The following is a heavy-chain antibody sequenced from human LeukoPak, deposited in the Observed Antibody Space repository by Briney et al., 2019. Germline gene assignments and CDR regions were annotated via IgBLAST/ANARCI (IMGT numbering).Heavy chain of an antibody. CDR3: ARDAVYQGWGSSHIDRFDF. D-gene: IGHD3-16*01. CDR1: GYAFTNYA. J-gene: IGHJ4*02. Sequence: ASVKVSCKASGYAFTNYAMDWVRQAPGQGPEWMGWINTNTGDPAYAPGFTGRFVFSLDTSVKTAYLQISSLKPEDTAVYYCARDAVYQGWGSSHIDRFDFWDQGTLVTVSS. CDR2: INTNTGDP. V-gene: IGHV7-4-1*02.